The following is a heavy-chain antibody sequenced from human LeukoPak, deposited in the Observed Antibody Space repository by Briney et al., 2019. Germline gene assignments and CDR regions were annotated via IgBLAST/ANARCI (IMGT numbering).Heavy chain of an antibody. CDR2: ISYDGSNK. J-gene: IGHJ6*02. CDR1: EFTFSSYG. D-gene: IGHD6-19*01. V-gene: IGHV3-30*18. CDR3: AKDRSYSSGWYDTYYYYGMDV. Sequence: GGSLRLSCAASEFTFSSYGMHWVRQAPGKGLEWVAVISYDGSNKYYADSVKGRFTISRDNSKNTLYLQMNSLRAEDTAVYYCAKDRSYSSGWYDTYYYYGMDVWGQGTTVTVSS.